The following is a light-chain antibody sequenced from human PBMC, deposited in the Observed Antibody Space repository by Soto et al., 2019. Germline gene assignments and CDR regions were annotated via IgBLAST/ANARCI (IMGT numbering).Light chain of an antibody. CDR2: AAS. J-gene: IGKJ1*01. V-gene: IGKV1-5*01. CDR1: QSISSW. Sequence: DIQMTQSPSTLSASVGDRVTITCRASQSISSWLAWYQQKPGKAPKLLIYAASTLQSGVPSRFSGSGSGTDFTLTINCLQSEDFATYYCQQYYSYPRTFGQGTRVEIK. CDR3: QQYYSYPRT.